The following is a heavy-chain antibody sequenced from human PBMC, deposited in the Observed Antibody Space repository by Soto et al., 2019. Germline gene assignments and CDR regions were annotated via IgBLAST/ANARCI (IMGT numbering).Heavy chain of an antibody. J-gene: IGHJ2*01. D-gene: IGHD3-10*01. CDR2: ISYDGSNK. Sequence: QVQLVESGGGVVQPGRSLRLSCAASGFTFSSYGMQWVRQAPGKGLEWVAVISYDGSNKYYADSVKGRFTISRDNSKNTLYLQMNSLRAEDTAVYYCAKDRGVQRGWYFDLWGRGTLVTVSS. CDR3: AKDRGVQRGWYFDL. V-gene: IGHV3-30*18. CDR1: GFTFSSYG.